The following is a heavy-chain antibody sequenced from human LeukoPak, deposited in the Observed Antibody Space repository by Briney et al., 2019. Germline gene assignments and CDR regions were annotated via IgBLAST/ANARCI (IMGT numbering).Heavy chain of an antibody. CDR3: ARAGYSSSYLDY. V-gene: IGHV1-46*01. Sequence: GASVKVSCKASGYTFSMYNMHWVRQAPGQGLEWVGIINPSGGTSYAQKLQGRVTMTRDTSTLYMELSSLKSEDTAVYYCARAGYSSSYLDYWGQGTLVTVSS. CDR1: GYTFSMYN. J-gene: IGHJ4*02. D-gene: IGHD6-13*01. CDR2: INPSGGT.